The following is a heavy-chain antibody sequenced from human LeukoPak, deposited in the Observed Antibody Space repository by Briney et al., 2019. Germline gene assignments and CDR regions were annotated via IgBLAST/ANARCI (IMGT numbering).Heavy chain of an antibody. CDR3: ARGKKIIARPNYFFFMDV. Sequence: ASVNVSCKASEHTFSGYYIQWVRQAPGQGLEWLGWISPNGDDSDYAQKFQGRVTMTRDTSISTAYMELRTLRSDDTAVYYCARGKKIIARPNYFFFMDVWGKGTTVTVSS. J-gene: IGHJ6*03. V-gene: IGHV1-2*02. CDR2: ISPNGDDS. CDR1: EHTFSGYY. D-gene: IGHD6-6*01.